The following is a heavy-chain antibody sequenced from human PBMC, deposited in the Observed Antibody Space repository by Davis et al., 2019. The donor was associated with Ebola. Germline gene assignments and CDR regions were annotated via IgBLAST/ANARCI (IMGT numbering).Heavy chain of an antibody. CDR3: AKDLGSHIAFYGMDG. D-gene: IGHD2-21*01. Sequence: PGGSLRLSCAASGFTFSSYGMYWVRQAPGKGLEWVAFVRYDGSDKYYGDSVKGRFIISRDTSNNTLYLQMNSLRPEDTAVYYCAKDLGSHIAFYGMDGWGKGTTVTVSS. CDR1: GFTFSSYG. CDR2: VRYDGSDK. V-gene: IGHV3-30*02. J-gene: IGHJ6*04.